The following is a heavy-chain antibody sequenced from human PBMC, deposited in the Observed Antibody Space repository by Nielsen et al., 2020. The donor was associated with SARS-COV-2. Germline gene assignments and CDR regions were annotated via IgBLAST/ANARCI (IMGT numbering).Heavy chain of an antibody. J-gene: IGHJ4*02. Sequence: GGSLRLSCAASGFTFSIYSMNWVRQAPGKGLEWVSYISGSTTTMYYADSVKGRFTISRDNAQKSVYLQMNSLRAEDTAVYYCANGVRGAYWGQGTLVTVSS. D-gene: IGHD3-10*01. CDR2: ISGSTTTM. V-gene: IGHV3-48*04. CDR1: GFTFSIYS. CDR3: ANGVRGAY.